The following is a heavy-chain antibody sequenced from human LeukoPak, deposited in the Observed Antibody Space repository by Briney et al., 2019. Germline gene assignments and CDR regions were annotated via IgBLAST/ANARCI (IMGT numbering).Heavy chain of an antibody. CDR2: IDYSGST. CDR1: EGTFSPYS. J-gene: IGHJ6*02. V-gene: IGHV4-34*01. D-gene: IGHD3-10*01. Sequence: PSETLSLTCTVSEGTFSPYSWAWIRQSPRKGLEWIGEIDYSGSTNYNPSLKTRVSISVDASRKQISLKLTSMAAADTAVYYCARDIGLYGMDVWGQGTTVTVSS. CDR3: ARDIGLYGMDV.